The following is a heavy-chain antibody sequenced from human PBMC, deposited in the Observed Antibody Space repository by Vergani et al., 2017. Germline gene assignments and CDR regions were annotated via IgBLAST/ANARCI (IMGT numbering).Heavy chain of an antibody. CDR3: AKDLLWFGERNYYYGMDV. CDR2: INHSGST. Sequence: QVQLQQWGAGLLKPSKTLSLTCAVYGGSFSGYYWSWIRQPPGKGLEWIGEINHSGSTNYNPSLKSRVTISVDTSKNQFSLKLSSVTAADTAVYYCAKDLLWFGERNYYYGMDVWGQGTTVTVSS. D-gene: IGHD3-10*01. CDR1: GGSFSGYY. V-gene: IGHV4-34*01. J-gene: IGHJ6*02.